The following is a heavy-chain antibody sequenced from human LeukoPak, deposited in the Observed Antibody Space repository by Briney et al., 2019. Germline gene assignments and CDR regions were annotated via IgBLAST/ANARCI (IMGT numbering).Heavy chain of an antibody. Sequence: PGGSLRLSCAASGFTLSSYAMSWVRQAPGKGLEWVSAFTSSTVATYYADSVKGRFTISRDNSKNTLYLQMNSLRADDTAIYYCAKDLGYTYGRNPYRFDLWGQGTLVNVSS. CDR1: GFTLSSYA. V-gene: IGHV3-23*01. CDR2: FTSSTVAT. D-gene: IGHD5-18*01. CDR3: AKDLGYTYGRNPYRFDL. J-gene: IGHJ4*02.